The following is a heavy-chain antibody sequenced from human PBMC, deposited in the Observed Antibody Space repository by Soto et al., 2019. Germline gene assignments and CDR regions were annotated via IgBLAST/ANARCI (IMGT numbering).Heavy chain of an antibody. J-gene: IGHJ6*03. D-gene: IGHD1-7*01. V-gene: IGHV4-31*03. CDR3: AREGAGTTRYYYYYMDV. CDR2: IYYSGST. CDR1: GGSISSGGYY. Sequence: QVQLQESGPGLVKPSQTLSLTCTVSGGSISSGGYYWSWIRQHPGKGLEWIGYIYYSGSTYYNPSLKSRVTRSVDTSKNHFSLKLSSVTAADTAVYYCAREGAGTTRYYYYYMDVWGKGTTVTVSS.